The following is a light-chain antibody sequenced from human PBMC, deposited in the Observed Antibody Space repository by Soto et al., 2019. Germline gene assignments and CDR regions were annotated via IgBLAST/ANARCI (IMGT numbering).Light chain of an antibody. J-gene: IGKJ1*01. V-gene: IGKV3-20*01. CDR3: QQYGNSPRT. CDR1: QNVYSTY. CDR2: DAS. Sequence: EIVLTQSPGTLSLSPGERATLSCRASQNVYSTYLAWYQQKPGQAPRLLIYDASRRSTGIPDRFSGSGSGTDFTLTINRLEPEDLAVYYCQQYGNSPRTFGQGTKVDIK.